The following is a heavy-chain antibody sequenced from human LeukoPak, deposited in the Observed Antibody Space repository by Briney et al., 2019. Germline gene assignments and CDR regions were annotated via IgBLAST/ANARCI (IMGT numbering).Heavy chain of an antibody. D-gene: IGHD6-13*01. J-gene: IGHJ3*02. Sequence: QPGGSLRLSFAPFGFTFTSYAMSWVRQAPGKGLEWASAISGSGGSTYYADSVKGRFTISRDNSKNTLYLQMNSLRAEDTAVYYCAKAGQQLVRGAFDIWGQGTMVTVSS. CDR2: ISGSGGST. V-gene: IGHV3-23*01. CDR1: GFTFTSYA. CDR3: AKAGQQLVRGAFDI.